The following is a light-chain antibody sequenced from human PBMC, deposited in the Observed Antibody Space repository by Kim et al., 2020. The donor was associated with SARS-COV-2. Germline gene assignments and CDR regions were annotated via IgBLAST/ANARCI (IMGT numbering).Light chain of an antibody. J-gene: IGKJ5*01. CDR1: QGISSY. V-gene: IGKV1-9*01. CDR2: ETS. CDR3: QQLQNWGIT. Sequence: DVQLTQSPSFLSASVGDTVTVTCRASQGISSYLAWYQQKPGKAPKLLIYETSTLQSGVPSRFSGSGSGAEFTLTISSLQPEDFATYYCQQLQNWGITFGQETRLEIK.